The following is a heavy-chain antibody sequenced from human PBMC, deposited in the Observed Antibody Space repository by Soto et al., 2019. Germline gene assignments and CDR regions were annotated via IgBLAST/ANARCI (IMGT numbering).Heavy chain of an antibody. CDR3: ARGNYPGY. Sequence: ASVKGSCKAPSYTLTDHNMNWVRQAPGQGLEWMGWISAYNGNTNYAQKLQGRVTMTTDTSTSTAYMELRSLRSDDTAVYYCARGNYPGYWGQGTLVTVSS. J-gene: IGHJ4*02. CDR2: ISAYNGNT. D-gene: IGHD4-4*01. V-gene: IGHV1-18*04. CDR1: SYTLTDHN.